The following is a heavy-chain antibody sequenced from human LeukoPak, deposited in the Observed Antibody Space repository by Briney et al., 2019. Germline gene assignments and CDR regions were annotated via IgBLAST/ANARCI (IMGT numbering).Heavy chain of an antibody. J-gene: IGHJ4*02. CDR2: IYSGGNT. CDR1: GFTFNTYT. Sequence: GGSLRLSCAASGFTFNTYTINWVRQAPGKGLEWVSFIYSGGNTYYADSVKGRFTISRDNSKNTVHLQMNSLRAEDTAMYYCARRAGDYSHPYDYWGQGTLVTVSS. V-gene: IGHV3-53*01. D-gene: IGHD3-22*01. CDR3: ARRAGDYSHPYDY.